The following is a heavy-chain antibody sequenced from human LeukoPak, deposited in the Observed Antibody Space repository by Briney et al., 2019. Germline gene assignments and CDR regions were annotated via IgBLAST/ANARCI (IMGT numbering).Heavy chain of an antibody. D-gene: IGHD3-22*01. J-gene: IGHJ4*02. V-gene: IGHV4-59*01. CDR3: AREGRGNYYDSSGYGH. CDR1: GGSISSYY. Sequence: SETLSLTCTVSGGSISSYYWSWIRQPPGKGLEWIGYIYYSGSTNYSPSLKSRVTISVDTSKNQFSLKLSSVTAADTAVYYCAREGRGNYYDSSGYGHWGQGTLVTVSS. CDR2: IYYSGST.